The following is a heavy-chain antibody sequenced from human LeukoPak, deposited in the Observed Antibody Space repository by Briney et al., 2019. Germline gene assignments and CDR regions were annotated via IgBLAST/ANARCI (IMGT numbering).Heavy chain of an antibody. V-gene: IGHV3-30*04. J-gene: IGHJ4*02. CDR3: ARDGGISSSWYGWHY. Sequence: PGGSLRLSCAASGFTFSSYAMHWVRQAPGKGLEWVAVISYDGSNKYYADSVKGRFTISRDNSKNTLYLQMNSLRSEDTAVYYCARDGGISSSWYGWHYWGQGTLVTVSS. CDR2: ISYDGSNK. D-gene: IGHD6-13*01. CDR1: GFTFSSYA.